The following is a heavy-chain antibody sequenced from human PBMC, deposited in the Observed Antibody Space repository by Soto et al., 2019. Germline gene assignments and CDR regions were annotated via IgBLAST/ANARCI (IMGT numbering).Heavy chain of an antibody. J-gene: IGHJ4*02. V-gene: IGHV1-3*01. D-gene: IGHD4-17*01. CDR1: GYTFTSYA. Sequence: QVQLVQSGAEVKKPGASVKVSCKASGYTFTSYAMHWVRQAPGQRLEWMGWINAGNGNTKYSQKFQGRVTITRDTSASTAYMELSSLRSEDTAVYYCARDSLPNGEWDYWGQGTLVTVSS. CDR3: ARDSLPNGEWDY. CDR2: INAGNGNT.